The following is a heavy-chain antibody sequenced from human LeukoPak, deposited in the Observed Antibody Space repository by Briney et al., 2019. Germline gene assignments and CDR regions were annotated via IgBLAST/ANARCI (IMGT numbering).Heavy chain of an antibody. V-gene: IGHV4-34*01. CDR3: AVGGWNLLGYYFDY. J-gene: IGHJ4*02. CDR1: GGSFSGYY. CDR2: INHSGST. D-gene: IGHD4-23*01. Sequence: PSETLSLTCAVYGGSFSGYYWSWIRQPPGKGLEWIGEINHSGSTNYNPSLKSRVTISVDTSKNQFSLKLSSVTAADTAVYYCAVGGWNLLGYYFDYWGQGTLVTVSS.